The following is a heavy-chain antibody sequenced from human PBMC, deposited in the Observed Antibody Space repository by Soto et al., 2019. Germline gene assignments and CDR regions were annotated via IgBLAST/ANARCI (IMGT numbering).Heavy chain of an antibody. Sequence: SETLSLTCAVSGYSINSGYYWGWIRQPPGKGLEWIGSIYHSGSTYYNPSLKSRVTISVDTSKNQFSLKLGSVTAADTAVYYCASRARGTSVDYWGQGTLVTVSS. V-gene: IGHV4-38-2*01. CDR1: GYSINSGYY. CDR3: ASRARGTSVDY. CDR2: IYHSGST. D-gene: IGHD1-7*01. J-gene: IGHJ4*02.